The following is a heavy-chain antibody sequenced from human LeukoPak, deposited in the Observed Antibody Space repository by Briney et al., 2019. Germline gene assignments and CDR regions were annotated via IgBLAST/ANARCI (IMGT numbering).Heavy chain of an antibody. J-gene: IGHJ3*02. V-gene: IGHV3-23*01. CDR3: AKDRASWIQLGDAFDI. D-gene: IGHD5-18*01. CDR2: ISGSGGST. Sequence: GGSLRLSCAASGFTFSSYAMSWVRQAPGKGLEWVSAISGSGGSTYYADPVKGRFTISRDNSKNTLYLQMNSLRAEDTDVYYCAKDRASWIQLGDAFDIWGQGTMVTVSS. CDR1: GFTFSSYA.